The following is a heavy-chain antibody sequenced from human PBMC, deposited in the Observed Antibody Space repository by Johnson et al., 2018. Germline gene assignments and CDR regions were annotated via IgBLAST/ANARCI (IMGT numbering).Heavy chain of an antibody. CDR3: ASVRGGYFSSTSCYYYYGMDV. D-gene: IGHD2-2*03. CDR2: INSDGSST. CDR1: GFTFSSYW. J-gene: IGHJ6*02. Sequence: VQLQESGGGLVQPGGSLRLSCAASGFTFSSYWMHWVRQAPGKGLVWVSRINSDGSSTSYADSVKGRFTISRDNAKNTLYLQMNSLRAEDTAVYYCASVRGGYFSSTSCYYYYGMDVWGQGTTVTVSS. V-gene: IGHV3-74*01.